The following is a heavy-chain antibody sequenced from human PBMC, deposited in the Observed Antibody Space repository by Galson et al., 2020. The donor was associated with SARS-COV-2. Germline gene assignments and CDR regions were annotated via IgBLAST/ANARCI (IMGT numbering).Heavy chain of an antibody. Sequence: SETLSLTCTVSGASINNYYWSWIRQPPGKGLEWIGYIYYSGSTNYNPSLKSRVTISIDTSKNHFSLRLSSVTAADTAVYYCARHVTYVDFWGQGTLVTVSS. J-gene: IGHJ4*02. CDR1: GASINNYY. CDR3: ARHVTYVDF. V-gene: IGHV4-59*08. CDR2: IYYSGST.